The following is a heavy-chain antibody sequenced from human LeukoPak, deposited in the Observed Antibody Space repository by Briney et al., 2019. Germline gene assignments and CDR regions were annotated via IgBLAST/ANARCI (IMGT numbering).Heavy chain of an antibody. V-gene: IGHV3-30*04. CDR2: ISYDGRRK. J-gene: IGHJ3*02. CDR1: GCTFSAST. D-gene: IGHD3-10*01. CDR3: ARERTGGAFDI. Sequence: GGSLRLSCAASGCTFSASTMHWVRQAPGKGLEWVAVISYDGRRKYYEDSVKGRFTISRDHSKNTLNLDMSSLKTEDTAVYHCARERTGGAFDIWGQGTLVTVSS.